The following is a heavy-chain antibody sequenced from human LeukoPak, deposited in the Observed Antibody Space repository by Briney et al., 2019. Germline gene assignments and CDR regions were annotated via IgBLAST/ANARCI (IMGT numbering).Heavy chain of an antibody. V-gene: IGHV3-30*03. Sequence: GGSLRLSCAASAFTFSSYGVHWVRQAPGKGLEWVAVISYDGSYKNYADPVKGRFTISRDNAKNSVYLQMNSLRADDTAVYYCARGGLGSGTKDYYGMDVWGQGTTVTVSS. CDR3: ARGGLGSGTKDYYGMDV. CDR1: AFTFSSYG. J-gene: IGHJ6*02. CDR2: ISYDGSYK. D-gene: IGHD3-10*01.